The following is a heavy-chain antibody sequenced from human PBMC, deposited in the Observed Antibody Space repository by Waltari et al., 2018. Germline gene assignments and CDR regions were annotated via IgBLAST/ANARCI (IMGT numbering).Heavy chain of an antibody. CDR2: IIPIVGTA. D-gene: IGHD2-15*01. J-gene: IGHJ6*02. Sequence: QVQLVQSGAEVKKPGSSVKVSCKASGGTFSSYAISWVRQAPGPGLEWMGGIIPIVGTANYAQKFQGRVTITTDESTSTAYRELSSLRSEDTAVYYCARDRRYCSGGRCIQRGRGLGYYYGMDVWGQGTTVTVSS. CDR3: ARDRRYCSGGRCIQRGRGLGYYYGMDV. CDR1: GGTFSSYA. V-gene: IGHV1-69*05.